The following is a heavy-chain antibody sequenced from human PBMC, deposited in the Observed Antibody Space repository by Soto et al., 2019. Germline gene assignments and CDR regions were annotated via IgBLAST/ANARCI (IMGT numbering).Heavy chain of an antibody. J-gene: IGHJ5*02. CDR3: ARVVPGAEAWFGP. CDR2: ISLYSDGT. Sequence: ASLKVSCKTSGYTFSNHGITWVRQAPGQPLEWLGWISLYSDGTNYAQKFQGRVSMTTDTSTTTAYMELRSLRSDDTAVYYCARVVPGAEAWFGPWGQGTLVTVSS. CDR1: GYTFSNHG. D-gene: IGHD2-2*01. V-gene: IGHV1-18*01.